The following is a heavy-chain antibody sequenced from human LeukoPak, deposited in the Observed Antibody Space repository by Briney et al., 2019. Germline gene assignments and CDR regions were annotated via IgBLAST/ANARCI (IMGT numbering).Heavy chain of an antibody. D-gene: IGHD1-26*01. CDR2: IKSKTDGGTT. V-gene: IGHV3-15*01. CDR3: TTDPDSSLTYSGSYPPFDY. Sequence: GGSLRLSCAASGFTFSNAWMSWVRQAPGKGLEWVGRIKSKTDGGTTDYAAPVKGRFTISRDDSKNTLYLQMNSLKTEDTAVYYCTTDPDSSLTYSGSYPPFDYWGQGTLVTVSS. J-gene: IGHJ4*02. CDR1: GFTFSNAW.